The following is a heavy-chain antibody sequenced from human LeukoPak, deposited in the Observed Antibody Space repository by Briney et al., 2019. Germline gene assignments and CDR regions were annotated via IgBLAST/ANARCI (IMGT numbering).Heavy chain of an antibody. D-gene: IGHD6-19*01. Sequence: SVKVSCKASGGTFNSYAISWVRQAPGQGLEWMGRIIPILGIANYAQKFQGRVTITADKSTSTAYMELSSLRSEDTAVYYCARDQGVAVAGNASDYWGQGTLVTVSS. CDR2: IIPILGIA. CDR1: GGTFNSYA. CDR3: ARDQGVAVAGNASDY. J-gene: IGHJ4*02. V-gene: IGHV1-69*04.